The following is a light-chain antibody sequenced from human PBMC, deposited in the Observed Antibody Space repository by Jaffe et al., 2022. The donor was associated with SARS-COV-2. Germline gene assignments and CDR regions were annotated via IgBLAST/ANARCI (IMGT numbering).Light chain of an antibody. J-gene: IGLJ2*01. CDR3: NSYAGSNTFV. Sequence: QSALTQPPSASGSPGQSVTISCTGTSSDVGDYNYVSWYQQRPGEAPKLMIYEVNKRPSGVPDRFSGSKSGNTASLTVSGLQTEDEADYYCNSYAGSNTFVFGGGTKLTVL. CDR1: SSDVGDYNY. CDR2: EVN. V-gene: IGLV2-8*01.